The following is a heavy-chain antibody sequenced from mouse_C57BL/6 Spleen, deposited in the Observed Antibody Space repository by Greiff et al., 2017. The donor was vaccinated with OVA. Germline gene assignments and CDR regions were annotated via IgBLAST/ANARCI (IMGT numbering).Heavy chain of an antibody. V-gene: IGHV1-80*01. J-gene: IGHJ3*01. CDR3: AREGVGFSFAY. CDR2: IYPGDGDT. CDR1: GYAFSSYW. Sequence: VKLQESGAELVKPGASVKISCKASGYAFSSYWMNWVKQRPGKGLEWIGQIYPGDGDTNYNGKFKGKATLTADKSSSTAYMQLSSLTAEDSAVYFCAREGVGFSFAYWGQGTLVTVSA. D-gene: IGHD2-2*01.